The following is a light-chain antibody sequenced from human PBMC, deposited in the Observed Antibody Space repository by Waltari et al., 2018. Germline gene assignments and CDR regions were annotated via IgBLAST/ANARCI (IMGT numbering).Light chain of an antibody. CDR2: DVP. CDR1: SSHIGRFNY. J-gene: IGLJ3*02. CDR3: CSYAFSYNWL. Sequence: QSVLTQSRSVSGSLGQLVTLSCTGTSSHIGRFNYVTGYQQHPGKAPKLVIFDVPKRPSGIPVRFSGSKSGNTASLTISGLQPEDEAEYYCCSYAFSYNWLFGGGTKLTVI. V-gene: IGLV2-11*01.